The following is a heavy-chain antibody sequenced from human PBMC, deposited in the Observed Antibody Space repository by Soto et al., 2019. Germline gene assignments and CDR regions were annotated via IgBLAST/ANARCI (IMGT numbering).Heavy chain of an antibody. Sequence: QVQLVQSGAEVKKPGASVKVSCKASGYTFARSAISRMRQAPGHGPEWRGWISAYNGNTNYAQKLQGRVTMTTDTSTSTAYMELRSLRSDDTAVYYCSRDPPPPAYWGQGTLVTVSS. J-gene: IGHJ4*02. CDR1: GYTFARSA. CDR3: SRDPPPPAY. D-gene: IGHD2-2*01. V-gene: IGHV1-18*01. CDR2: ISAYNGNT.